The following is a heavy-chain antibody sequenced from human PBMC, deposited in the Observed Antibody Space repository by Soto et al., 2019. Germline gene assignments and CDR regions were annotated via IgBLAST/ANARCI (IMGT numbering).Heavy chain of an antibody. J-gene: IGHJ4*02. CDR1: GGSLSGYY. CDR2: IKDGGLT. CDR3: ARGQEGVVATH. V-gene: IGHV4-34*01. Sequence: QVQLQQWGAGLLKPSETLSLTCVVYGGSLSGYYWSWIRQPPGKGLEWIGEIKDGGLTNYSPSLKSRVIISVDRPQNQFSLNLHSVTAADTAVYYCARGQEGVVATHWDQGSLVTVSS. D-gene: IGHD5-12*01.